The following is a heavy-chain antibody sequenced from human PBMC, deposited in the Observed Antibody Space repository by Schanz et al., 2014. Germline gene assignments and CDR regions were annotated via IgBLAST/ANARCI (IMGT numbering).Heavy chain of an antibody. D-gene: IGHD3-10*01. V-gene: IGHV3-7*01. Sequence: VQLVESGGGVVQPGNSLRLSCAASGFIFSGYAMIWVRQAPGKGLEWVASINQDGYDKHYVDSVEGRFTISRDNAKKSLYLQMNTLRAEDTAIYYCARVEGSSGSASSYRALNVWGQGTTVTVSS. CDR3: ARVEGSSGSASSYRALNV. J-gene: IGHJ3*01. CDR2: INQDGYDK. CDR1: GFIFSGYA.